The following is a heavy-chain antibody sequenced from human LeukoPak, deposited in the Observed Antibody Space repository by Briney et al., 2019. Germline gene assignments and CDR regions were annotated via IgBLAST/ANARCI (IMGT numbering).Heavy chain of an antibody. CDR2: ISYDGSNK. Sequence: GRSLRLSCAASGFTFSSYGMHWVRQAPGKGLEWVAVISYDGSNKYYADSVKGRFTISRDNSKNTLYLQMNSLRAEDTAVYYCAKEGGDDSGDFYYGPSAFDIWGQGTMVTVSS. CDR3: AKEGGDDSGDFYYGPSAFDI. J-gene: IGHJ3*02. D-gene: IGHD3-22*01. V-gene: IGHV3-30*18. CDR1: GFTFSSYG.